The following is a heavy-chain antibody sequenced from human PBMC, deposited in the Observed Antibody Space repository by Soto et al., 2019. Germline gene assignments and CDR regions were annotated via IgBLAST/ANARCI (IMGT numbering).Heavy chain of an antibody. J-gene: IGHJ4*02. CDR1: GFTFSSYA. D-gene: IGHD2-2*01. CDR3: AKGEDCSSTSCYPIYFDY. V-gene: IGHV3-23*01. CDR2: ISGIGGST. Sequence: GGSLRLSCAASGFTFSSYAMSWVRQAPGKGLEWVSAISGIGGSTYYEDSGKGRFTVSRDKSKNTLFLQMNSLRAEDTAVYYCAKGEDCSSTSCYPIYFDYWGQGTLVTVSS.